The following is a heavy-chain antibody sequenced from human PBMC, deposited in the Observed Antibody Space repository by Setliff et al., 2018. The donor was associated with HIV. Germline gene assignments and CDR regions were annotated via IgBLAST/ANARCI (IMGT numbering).Heavy chain of an antibody. CDR1: GFTFYNYA. Sequence: LRLSCAASGFTFYNYAMYWVRQAPGKGLEWVSGILGGENDPTYYENSVMGRFIISRDNSKNTLYLHMNSLRVEDSAVYYCVKGQGFCSMTSCALDWFGPWGQGTLVTVS. CDR3: VKGQGFCSMTSCALDWFGP. V-gene: IGHV3-23*01. J-gene: IGHJ5*02. D-gene: IGHD2-2*01. CDR2: ILGGENDPT.